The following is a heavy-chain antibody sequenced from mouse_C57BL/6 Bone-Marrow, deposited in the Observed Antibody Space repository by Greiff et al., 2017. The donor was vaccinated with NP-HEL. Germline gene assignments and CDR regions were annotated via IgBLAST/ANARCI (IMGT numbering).Heavy chain of an antibody. V-gene: IGHV1-72*01. Sequence: QVQLQQPGADLVKPGASVKLSCKASGYTFTSYWMHWVKQRPGRGLEWIGRFDPNSGGTKFNEKFKNKATLTVDKPSSTAYMQLSGLTSEDSAVYYCARYYDGSRGWYFDDWGTGTTVTVSS. CDR1: GYTFTSYW. D-gene: IGHD1-1*01. J-gene: IGHJ1*03. CDR2: FDPNSGGT. CDR3: ARYYDGSRGWYFDD.